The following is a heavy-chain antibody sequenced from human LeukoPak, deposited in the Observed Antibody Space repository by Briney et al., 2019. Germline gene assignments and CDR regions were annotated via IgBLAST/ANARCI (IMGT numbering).Heavy chain of an antibody. D-gene: IGHD4-17*01. J-gene: IGHJ6*03. CDR3: ARETVEGDYSDRARPYYMDV. CDR2: ISYDGSNQ. Sequence: GRSLRLSCAASGFTFSSYAMHWVRQAPGKGLEWVAVISYDGSNQYYADSVKGRLTISRDNSKNTLFLQINSLRAEDTAVYYCARETVEGDYSDRARPYYMDVWGKGTTVTVSS. CDR1: GFTFSSYA. V-gene: IGHV3-30*01.